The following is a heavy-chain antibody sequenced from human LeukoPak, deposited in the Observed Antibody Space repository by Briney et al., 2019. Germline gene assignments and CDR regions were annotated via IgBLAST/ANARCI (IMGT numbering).Heavy chain of an antibody. J-gene: IGHJ4*02. CDR3: ASPEY. CDR1: GFTFDDYA. Sequence: PGRSLRLSCAASGFTFDDYAMHWVRQAPGKGLEWVSGISWNSGSIGYADSVKGRFTISRDNAKNSLYLQINSLRAEDTAVYYCASPEYWGQGTLVTVSS. V-gene: IGHV3-9*01. CDR2: ISWNSGSI. D-gene: IGHD1-14*01.